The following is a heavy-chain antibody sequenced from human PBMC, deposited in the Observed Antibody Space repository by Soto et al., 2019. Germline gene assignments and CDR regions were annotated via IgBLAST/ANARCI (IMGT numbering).Heavy chain of an antibody. V-gene: IGHV3-73*01. Sequence: EVQLVESGGGLVQPGGSLKLSCAASGFIFSGSAVHWVRQASGKGLEWVGRILSKAGNYATAYPASMKGRFTISRDDSENTDFLQMNSLKTEDTAMYYCIRGGSPYYYDYWGQGTLVAVSS. J-gene: IGHJ4*02. CDR1: GFIFSGSA. CDR3: IRGGSPYYYDY. CDR2: ILSKAGNYAT.